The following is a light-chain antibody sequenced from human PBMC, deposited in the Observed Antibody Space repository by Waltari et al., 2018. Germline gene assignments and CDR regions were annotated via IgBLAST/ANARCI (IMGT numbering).Light chain of an antibody. CDR1: QSAKTS. V-gene: IGKV3D-15*01. CDR2: RAS. J-gene: IGKJ1*01. CDR3: QQYNIWPWT. Sequence: EVVMTQSPATLSVSPGERVSLSCRASQSAKTSLAWYQQTPGQAPRLLIYRASTRAAGVPDRFRGSGSGTEFTLTISSLKSEDSAIYYCQQYNIWPWTFGPGTNVDIK.